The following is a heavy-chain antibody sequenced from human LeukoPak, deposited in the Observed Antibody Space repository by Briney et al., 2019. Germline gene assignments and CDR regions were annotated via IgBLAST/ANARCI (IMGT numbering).Heavy chain of an antibody. CDR3: AREYCGGGSCYDPWDYYMDV. CDR1: GYTFTSYG. J-gene: IGHJ6*03. D-gene: IGHD2-15*01. Sequence: GASVKVSCKASGYTFTSYGISWVRQAPGQGLEWMGWISAYNGNTNYAQKLQGRVTMTTDTSTSTAYMELRSLRSDDTAVYYCAREYCGGGSCYDPWDYYMDVWGKGTTVTVSS. V-gene: IGHV1-18*01. CDR2: ISAYNGNT.